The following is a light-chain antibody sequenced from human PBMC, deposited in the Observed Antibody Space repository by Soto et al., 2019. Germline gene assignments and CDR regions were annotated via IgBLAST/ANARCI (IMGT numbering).Light chain of an antibody. Sequence: DIQMTQSPSSLSASVGDRVTITCRASQSITTYLNWYRQKPGKAPKLLIYAASSLQSGVPSRFSGSGSETEFTLSISSLQPEDFATYFCQQIYSAPLNFGGGTKWIS. V-gene: IGKV1-39*01. CDR2: AAS. CDR3: QQIYSAPLN. CDR1: QSITTY. J-gene: IGKJ4*01.